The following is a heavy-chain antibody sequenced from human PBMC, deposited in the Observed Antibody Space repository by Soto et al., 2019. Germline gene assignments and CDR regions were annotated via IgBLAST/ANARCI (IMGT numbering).Heavy chain of an antibody. CDR2: ISYDGNNK. CDR3: ARAGCDGGSCYTLVGLRYGMDV. Sequence: QVPLVESGGGVVQPGRSLRLSCAASGFTFSSYAMYWVRQAPGKGLEWVAVISYDGNNKYYADSVKGRFTISRDNSKTAXXXQXXSLRAEDTAVYYCARAGCDGGSCYTLVGLRYGMDVWGQGTTVTVSS. V-gene: IGHV3-30-3*01. J-gene: IGHJ6*02. CDR1: GFTFSSYA. D-gene: IGHD2-15*01.